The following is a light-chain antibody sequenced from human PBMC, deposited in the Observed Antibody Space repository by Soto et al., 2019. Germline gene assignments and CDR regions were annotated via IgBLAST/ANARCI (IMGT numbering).Light chain of an antibody. J-gene: IGLJ1*01. CDR3: AAWDDSLNGRV. Sequence: QSLLTQPPSASGTPGHRFTISCSGSNSNIGSNTVNWYQQLPGTAPKLLIYYDNLRPSGVPDRISGSKSGTSASLAISGLQSDDEADYSCAAWDDSLNGRVFGTGTKVTVL. CDR2: YDN. CDR1: NSNIGSNT. V-gene: IGLV1-44*01.